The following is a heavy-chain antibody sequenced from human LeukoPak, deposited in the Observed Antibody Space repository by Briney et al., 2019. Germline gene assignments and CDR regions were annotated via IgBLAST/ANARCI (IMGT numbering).Heavy chain of an antibody. Sequence: GGSLRLSCAASGFTFSNYWMTWVRQAPGKGLEWVANINRDGSERYYVDSVKGRLTISRDDAKSSLYLQMNSLRAEDTAVYYCARRNAMDVWGQGTTVIVFS. V-gene: IGHV3-7*03. CDR2: INRDGSER. J-gene: IGHJ6*02. CDR1: GFTFSNYW. CDR3: ARRNAMDV.